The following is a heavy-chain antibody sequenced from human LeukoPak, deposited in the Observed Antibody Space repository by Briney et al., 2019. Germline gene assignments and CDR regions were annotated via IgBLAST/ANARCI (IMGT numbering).Heavy chain of an antibody. CDR2: ISGSGGST. J-gene: IGHJ5*02. V-gene: IGHV3-23*01. CDR3: ANQELDVVVPAANQNWFDP. CDR1: GFTFSSYA. D-gene: IGHD2-2*01. Sequence: GGSLRLSCAASGFTFSSYAMSWVRQAPGKGLEWVSAISGSGGSTYYADSVKGRFTISRDNSKNTLYLQMNSLRAEDTAVYYCANQELDVVVPAANQNWFDPWGQGTLVTVSS.